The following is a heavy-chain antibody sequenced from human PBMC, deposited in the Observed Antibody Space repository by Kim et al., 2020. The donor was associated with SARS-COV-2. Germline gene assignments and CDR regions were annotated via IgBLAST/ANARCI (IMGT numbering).Heavy chain of an antibody. CDR1: GGSFSGYY. J-gene: IGHJ4*02. V-gene: IGHV4-34*01. D-gene: IGHD6-13*01. CDR2: INHSGST. Sequence: SETLSLTCAVYGGSFSGYYWSWIRQPPGKGLEWIGEINHSGSTNYNPSLKSRVTISVDTSKNQFSLKLSSVTAADTAVYYCARGPYSSSWYRALGYWGQGTLVTVSS. CDR3: ARGPYSSSWYRALGY.